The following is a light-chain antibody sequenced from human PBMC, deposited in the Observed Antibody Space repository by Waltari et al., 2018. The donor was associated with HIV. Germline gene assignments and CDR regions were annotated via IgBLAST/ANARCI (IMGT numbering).Light chain of an antibody. CDR1: QSVTYN. CDR2: GAA. V-gene: IGKV3-15*01. Sequence: EIVLTQSPATPSVSPGGTVTLPCRASQSVTYNLAWYQQKPGQAPRLLIYGAATRATGIPARFSGSGSGTEFALTISSLQSEDFAVYYCQQYGKWPPWTFGQGTKVENK. CDR3: QQYGKWPPWT. J-gene: IGKJ1*01.